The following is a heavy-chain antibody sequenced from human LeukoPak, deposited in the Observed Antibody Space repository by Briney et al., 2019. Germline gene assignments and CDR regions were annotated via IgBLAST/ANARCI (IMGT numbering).Heavy chain of an antibody. D-gene: IGHD3-10*01. J-gene: IGHJ3*02. Sequence: PSETLSLTCTVSGGSISSGGYYWSWIRQHPGKGLEWIGYIYYSGSTYYNPSLKSRVTISVDTSKNQFSLKLSSVTAADTAVYYCVRAADVLLWFGESRKLVFDIWGQGTMVTVSS. CDR1: GGSISSGGYY. V-gene: IGHV4-31*03. CDR2: IYYSGST. CDR3: VRAADVLLWFGESRKLVFDI.